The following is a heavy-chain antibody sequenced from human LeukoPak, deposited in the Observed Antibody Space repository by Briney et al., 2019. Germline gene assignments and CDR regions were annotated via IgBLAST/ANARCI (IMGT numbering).Heavy chain of an antibody. CDR3: ARRMAAAAGTLSDY. D-gene: IGHD6-13*01. J-gene: IGHJ4*02. CDR2: ISSSSSTI. Sequence: GGSLRLSCAASGFTFSSYSMNWVRQAPGKGLEWVSYISSSSSTIYYVESVKGRFTISRDNAKNSLYLQMNSLRAEDTAVYYCARRMAAAAGTLSDYWGQGTLVTVSS. V-gene: IGHV3-48*01. CDR1: GFTFSSYS.